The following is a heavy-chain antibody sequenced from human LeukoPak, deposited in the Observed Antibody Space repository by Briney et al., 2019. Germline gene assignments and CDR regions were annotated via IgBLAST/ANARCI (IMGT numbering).Heavy chain of an antibody. CDR3: ARHTHSDYGDYAAFDI. Sequence: RGESLKISCKGSGYSFTSYWIGWVRQMPGKGLEWMGIIYPGDSDTRYSPSFQGQVTISADKSISTAYLQWSSLKASDTAMHYCARHTHSDYGDYAAFDIWGQGTMVTVSS. V-gene: IGHV5-51*01. CDR1: GYSFTSYW. J-gene: IGHJ3*02. CDR2: IYPGDSDT. D-gene: IGHD4-17*01.